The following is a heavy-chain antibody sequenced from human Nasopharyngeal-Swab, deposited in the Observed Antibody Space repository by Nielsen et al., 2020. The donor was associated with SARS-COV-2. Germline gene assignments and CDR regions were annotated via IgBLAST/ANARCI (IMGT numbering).Heavy chain of an antibody. CDR2: ISHDGNIK. J-gene: IGHJ3*01. V-gene: IGHV3-30*18. CDR3: AKAFGEDQLAEDAFDA. D-gene: IGHD3-16*01. Sequence: GESLKISCAASGFTFSNYGMHWVRQAPGKGLEWVAVISHDGNIKSYADSVRGRFLISRDNSHNTLYLQMSRLRTEDRAVYYCAKAFGEDQLAEDAFDAWGQGTMVTVSS. CDR1: GFTFSNYG.